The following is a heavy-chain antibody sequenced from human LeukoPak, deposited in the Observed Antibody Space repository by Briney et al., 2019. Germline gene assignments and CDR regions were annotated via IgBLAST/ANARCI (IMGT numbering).Heavy chain of an antibody. J-gene: IGHJ4*02. V-gene: IGHV3-30-3*01. Sequence: PGRSLRLSCAASGFTFSSYAMHWVRQAPGKGLEGVAVISYDGSNKYYADSVKGRFTISRDNSKNTLYLQMNSLRAEDTAMYYCAGYYYDSSGSFDYWGQGTLVTVSS. CDR2: ISYDGSNK. CDR1: GFTFSSYA. D-gene: IGHD3-22*01. CDR3: AGYYYDSSGSFDY.